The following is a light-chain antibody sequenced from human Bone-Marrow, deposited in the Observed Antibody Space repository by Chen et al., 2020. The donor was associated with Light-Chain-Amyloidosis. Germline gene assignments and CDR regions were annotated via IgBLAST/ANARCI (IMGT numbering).Light chain of an antibody. J-gene: IGLJ2*01. Sequence: SDELTQPPSVSVSPGQTARIPCSGDDLPTKYAYWYQQKPGQAPVLVIHRDTERLSGICERFSGSNSGTTATLTISGVQAEDEAAYHCQSADSSGTYEVIFGGGTKLTVL. CDR3: QSADSSGTYEVI. CDR1: DLPTKY. V-gene: IGLV3-25*03. CDR2: RDT.